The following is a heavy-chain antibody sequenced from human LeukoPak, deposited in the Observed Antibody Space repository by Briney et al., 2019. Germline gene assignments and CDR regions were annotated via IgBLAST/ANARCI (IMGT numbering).Heavy chain of an antibody. J-gene: IGHJ4*02. V-gene: IGHV3-21*01. CDR2: ISSSSSYI. CDR3: ARSPYSSSSLFDY. CDR1: GFSFSSYS. Sequence: KAGGSLRLSCAASGFSFSSYSMNWVRQAPGKGLEWVSSISSSSSYIYYADSVKGRFTISRDNAKNSLYLQMNSLSAEDTAVYYCARSPYSSSSLFDYWGQGTLVTVSS. D-gene: IGHD6-6*01.